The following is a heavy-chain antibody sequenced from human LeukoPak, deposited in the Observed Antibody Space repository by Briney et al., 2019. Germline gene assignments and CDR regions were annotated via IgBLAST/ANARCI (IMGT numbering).Heavy chain of an antibody. CDR3: AREGGYGDLYYFDY. V-gene: IGHV4-30-2*01. Sequence: SETLSLTCAVSGGSISSGGDSWSWIRQPPGKGLEWIGYIYHSGSTYYNPSLKSRVTISVDRSKNQFSLKLSSVTAADTAVYYCAREGGYGDLYYFDYWGQGTLVTVSS. J-gene: IGHJ4*02. D-gene: IGHD4-17*01. CDR1: GGSISSGGDS. CDR2: IYHSGST.